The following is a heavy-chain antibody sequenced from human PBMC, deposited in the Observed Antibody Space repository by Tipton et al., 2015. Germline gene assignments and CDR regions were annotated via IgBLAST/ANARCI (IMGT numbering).Heavy chain of an antibody. J-gene: IGHJ6*02. CDR2: INPNSGGT. V-gene: IGHV1-2*02. D-gene: IGHD4-23*01. CDR1: GYTFTGYY. Sequence: QSGAAVKKPGASVKVSCKASGYTFTGYYMHWVRQAPGQGLEWMGWINPNSGGTNYAQKCQGRVTMTRDTSISTAYMELSRLRSDDTAVYYCARKQLPSYYYYGMDVWGQGTTVTVSS. CDR3: ARKQLPSYYYYGMDV.